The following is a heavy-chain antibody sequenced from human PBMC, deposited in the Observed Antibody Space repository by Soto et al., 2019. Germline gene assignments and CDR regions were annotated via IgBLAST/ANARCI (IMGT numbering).Heavy chain of an antibody. CDR2: IYSGGST. Sequence: GGSLRLSCAASGFTFSSNYMSWVRQAPGKGLEWVSVIYSGGSTYYADSVKGRFTISRDNSKNTLYLQMNSLRAEDTAVYYCARDSMIFGVGGWDYWGQGTLVTVSS. D-gene: IGHD3-3*01. V-gene: IGHV3-66*01. CDR1: GFTFSSNY. CDR3: ARDSMIFGVGGWDY. J-gene: IGHJ4*02.